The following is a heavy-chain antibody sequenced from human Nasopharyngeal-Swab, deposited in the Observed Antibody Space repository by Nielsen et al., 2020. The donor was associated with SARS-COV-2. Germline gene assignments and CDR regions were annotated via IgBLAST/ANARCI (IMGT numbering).Heavy chain of an antibody. Sequence: SETLSLTCAVYGGSFSGYYWTWIRQPPGKGLEWIGEINHSGSTNYNPSLKSRATMSGDTSKNQFSLKLTSVTAADTAVYYCARGGTYYDFWLTDYWGQGTPVTVSS. CDR3: ARGGTYYDFWLTDY. V-gene: IGHV4-34*01. CDR1: GGSFSGYY. J-gene: IGHJ4*02. CDR2: INHSGST. D-gene: IGHD3-3*01.